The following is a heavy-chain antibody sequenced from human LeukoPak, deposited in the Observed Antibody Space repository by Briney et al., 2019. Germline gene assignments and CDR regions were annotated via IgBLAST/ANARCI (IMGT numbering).Heavy chain of an antibody. J-gene: IGHJ4*02. CDR2: IYYSGST. CDR1: GGSISSGSYY. V-gene: IGHV4-39*02. Sequence: SETLSLTCTVSGGSISSGSYYWGWIRQPPGKGLEWIGSIYYSGSTYYNPSLKSRVTISVDTSKNQFSLKLSSVTAADTAVYYCAREVGDDYYGSGSYYNHYRGQGTLVTVSS. CDR3: AREVGDDYYGSGSYYNHY. D-gene: IGHD3-10*01.